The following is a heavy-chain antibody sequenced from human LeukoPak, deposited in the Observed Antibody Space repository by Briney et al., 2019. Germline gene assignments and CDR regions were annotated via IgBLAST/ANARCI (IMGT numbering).Heavy chain of an antibody. V-gene: IGHV3-23*01. D-gene: IGHD6-13*01. CDR1: GFTFSSYA. Sequence: GGSLRLSCAASGFTFSSYAMSWVRQAPGKGLEWVSAISGSGGSTYYADSVKGRFSISRDNSKNTLYLQTNSLRAEDTAVYYCAKDRGIAAAGRLPEEYIQHWGQGTLVTVSS. CDR3: AKDRGIAAAGRLPEEYIQH. CDR2: ISGSGGST. J-gene: IGHJ1*01.